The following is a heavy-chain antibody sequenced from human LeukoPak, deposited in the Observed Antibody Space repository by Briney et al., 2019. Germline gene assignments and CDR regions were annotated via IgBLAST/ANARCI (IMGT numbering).Heavy chain of an antibody. CDR2: TSYTGNT. Sequence: SETLFLTCTVSGDSLSGDHVFYSWLRQPPGKGLEWIGSTSYTGNTNYNPSFKSRATISVDTSRRQFSLTLRSVTATETGVYYCARWRRESTYVYLGFDYWGQGLRVTVSS. CDR1: GDSLSGDHVF. CDR3: ARWRRESTYVYLGFDY. D-gene: IGHD3-10*02. J-gene: IGHJ4*02. V-gene: IGHV4-39*01.